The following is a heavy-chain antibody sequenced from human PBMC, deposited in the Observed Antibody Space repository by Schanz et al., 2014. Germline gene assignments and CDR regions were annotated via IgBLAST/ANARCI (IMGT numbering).Heavy chain of an antibody. CDR3: ARGGPAYYFDD. V-gene: IGHV3-66*01. CDR1: GFTFSSYA. CDR2: IYIGGNI. Sequence: EVQLLESGGGLVQPGGSLRLSCAASGFTFSSYAMSWVRQAPGKGLEWVSFIYIGGNIYYADSVKGRFTISRDNSKNTVYIQMNSLRAEDTAVYYCARGGPAYYFDDWGQGTLVTVSS. J-gene: IGHJ4*02.